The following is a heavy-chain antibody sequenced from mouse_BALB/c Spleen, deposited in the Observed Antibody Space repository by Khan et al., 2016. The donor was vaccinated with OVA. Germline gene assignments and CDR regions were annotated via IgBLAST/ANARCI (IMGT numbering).Heavy chain of an antibody. V-gene: IGHV2-9*02. Sequence: QVQLKQSGPGLVAPSQSLSITCIVSGFSLTSYGVHWVRQPPGKGLEWLGIIWAGGSTNYNSALMSRLSISKDNSKSQVFLKMNSLQTDDTAMYYGARDTTATPYWGQGTLVTVSA. CDR3: ARDTTATPY. CDR2: IWAGGST. CDR1: GFSLTSYG. D-gene: IGHD1-2*01. J-gene: IGHJ3*01.